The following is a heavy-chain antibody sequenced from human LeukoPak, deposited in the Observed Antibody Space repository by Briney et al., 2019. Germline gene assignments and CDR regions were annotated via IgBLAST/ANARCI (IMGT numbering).Heavy chain of an antibody. J-gene: IGHJ4*02. Sequence: GGSLRLSCAASGFTFSTYAMSWVRQAPGKGLEWVSTIIGRGESTYYADALKGRFTISRDNSKNTLYLQVNRLRAEDTGFYYCAKHLSTSSRYYFDSWGQGTLVTVSS. CDR1: GFTFSTYA. D-gene: IGHD6-13*01. V-gene: IGHV3-23*01. CDR2: IIGRGEST. CDR3: AKHLSTSSRYYFDS.